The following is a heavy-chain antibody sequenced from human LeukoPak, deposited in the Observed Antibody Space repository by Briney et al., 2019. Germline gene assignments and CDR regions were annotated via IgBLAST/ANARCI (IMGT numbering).Heavy chain of an antibody. Sequence: GGCLRLSCAASGVTFSNYGMSWVRQAPGKGLEWVANIKQDGSEKYYVDSVKGRFTISRDNAKNSLYLQMNSLRAEDTAVYYCARSSPSLFRYYYGMDVWGQGTTVTVSS. J-gene: IGHJ6*02. V-gene: IGHV3-7*01. D-gene: IGHD2-21*01. CDR1: GVTFSNYG. CDR2: IKQDGSEK. CDR3: ARSSPSLFRYYYGMDV.